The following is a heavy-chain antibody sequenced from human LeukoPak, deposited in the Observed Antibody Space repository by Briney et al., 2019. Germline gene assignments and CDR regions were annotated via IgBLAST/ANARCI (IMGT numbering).Heavy chain of an antibody. CDR3: AKFRGYSYGPIGY. CDR1: GFTFSSYG. Sequence: GGSLRPSCAASGFTFSSYGMHWVRQAPGKGLEWVAVISYDGSNKYYADSVKGRFTISRDNSKNTLYLQMNSLRAEDTAVYYCAKFRGYSYGPIGYWGQGTLVTVSS. J-gene: IGHJ4*02. CDR2: ISYDGSNK. D-gene: IGHD5-18*01. V-gene: IGHV3-30*18.